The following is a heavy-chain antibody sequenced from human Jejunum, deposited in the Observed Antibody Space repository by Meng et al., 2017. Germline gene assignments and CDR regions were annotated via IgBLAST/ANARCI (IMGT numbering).Heavy chain of an antibody. V-gene: IGHV4-39*07. Sequence: QLQESGPGLVTPSETLSPTCTVSGGSIPSNHYYWGWIRQPPGKGLEWIGGISYSGTTYYSPSLRGRVTISLDTPKNQFSLKLSSVTAADTAMYYCARLVYYYGSGSFSYWGQGTLVTVSS. CDR2: ISYSGTT. J-gene: IGHJ4*01. D-gene: IGHD3-10*01. CDR1: GGSIPSNHYY. CDR3: ARLVYYYGSGSFSY.